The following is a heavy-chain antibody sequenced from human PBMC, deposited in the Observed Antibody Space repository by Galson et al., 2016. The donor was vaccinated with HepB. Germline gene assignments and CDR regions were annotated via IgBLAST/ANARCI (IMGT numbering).Heavy chain of an antibody. CDR2: IESYGSGT. CDR1: GITLSAYW. J-gene: IGHJ4*02. Sequence: SLRLSCAASGITLSAYWMHWVRQAPGKGLEWVARIESYGSGTSYADSVKGRFTISRDNAKNTLSLQMNGLRAGDTAIYYCTGVFDYWGQGTLLTVSS. CDR3: TGVFDY. V-gene: IGHV3-74*01.